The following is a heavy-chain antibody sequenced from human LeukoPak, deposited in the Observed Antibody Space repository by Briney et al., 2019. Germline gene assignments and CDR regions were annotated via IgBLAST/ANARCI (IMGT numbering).Heavy chain of an antibody. Sequence: PGGSLRLSCATSGFTFSSYALTWVRQAPGKGLEWVSAISGSGSSTYSADSVKGRFAISRDSSKNTLYLQMNSLRAEDTAVYYCARDRVGDHYYGSGSYFPGYYGMDVWGQGTTVTVSS. CDR2: ISGSGSST. V-gene: IGHV3-23*01. CDR1: GFTFSSYA. D-gene: IGHD3-10*01. J-gene: IGHJ6*02. CDR3: ARDRVGDHYYGSGSYFPGYYGMDV.